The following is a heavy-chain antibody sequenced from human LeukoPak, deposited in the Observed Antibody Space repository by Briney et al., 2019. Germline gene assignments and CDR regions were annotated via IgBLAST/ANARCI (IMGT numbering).Heavy chain of an antibody. V-gene: IGHV1-2*06. D-gene: IGHD6-19*01. CDR3: ARADIAVPCTPHY. J-gene: IGHJ4*02. CDR2: INPNSGGT. CDR1: GYTFTGYY. Sequence: ASVKVSCKASGYTFTGYYMYWVRQAPGQGLEWMGRINPNSGGTNYAQKFQGRVTMTRDTSVSTAYMELSRLRSDDTAVYYCARADIAVPCTPHYWGQGTLVTVSS.